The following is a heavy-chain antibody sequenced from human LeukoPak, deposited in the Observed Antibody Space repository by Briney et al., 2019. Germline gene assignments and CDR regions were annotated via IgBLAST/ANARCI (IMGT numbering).Heavy chain of an antibody. J-gene: IGHJ4*02. Sequence: GGSLRLSCAASGFAFSSFWMSWVRPVPGKGLEWVANINQDGREKNYVDSVKGRFTIFRDNAKNSLYLQMNSLRVEDTAVFYCTRGSGWYPDYWGQGTLVTVSS. CDR1: GFAFSSFW. D-gene: IGHD6-19*01. V-gene: IGHV3-7*04. CDR2: INQDGREK. CDR3: TRGSGWYPDY.